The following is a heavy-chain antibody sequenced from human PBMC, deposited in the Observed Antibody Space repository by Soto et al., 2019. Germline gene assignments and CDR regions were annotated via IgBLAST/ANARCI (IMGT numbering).Heavy chain of an antibody. V-gene: IGHV6-1*01. D-gene: IGHD6-13*01. Sequence: QLQQSGPGLVMASLTLSLTCAISGDSVSSNSAAWNWIRQSPSRGLEWLGRTYYRSKWYNDYAVTVKSRITINPDTSKNQFSLQLNSLTPEDTAVYYCARAFAEEQLVLSVDYWGQGTLVTVSS. J-gene: IGHJ4*02. CDR1: GDSVSSNSAA. CDR3: ARAFAEEQLVLSVDY. CDR2: TYYRSKWYN.